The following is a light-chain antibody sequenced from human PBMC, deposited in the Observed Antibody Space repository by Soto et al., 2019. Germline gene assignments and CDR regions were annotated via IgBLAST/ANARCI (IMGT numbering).Light chain of an antibody. Sequence: QPVLTQPASGCGFPGHSITISCTGTSSDVGGSNYVSWYRQHPGKASKLMIYEVSRRPSGVPDRFSGSKSGNTASLTVSALQAEDEADYSCSSYAGSNNFGVFGTGTKVTVL. CDR1: SSDVGGSNY. V-gene: IGLV2-8*01. CDR2: EVS. CDR3: SSYAGSNNFGV. J-gene: IGLJ1*01.